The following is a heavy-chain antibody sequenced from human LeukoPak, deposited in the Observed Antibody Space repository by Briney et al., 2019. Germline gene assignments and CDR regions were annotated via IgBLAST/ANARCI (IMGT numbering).Heavy chain of an antibody. J-gene: IGHJ6*02. Sequence: ASVTVSCKAPGYTLTSFAMHWVRQAPGHRLEWMGRLNAANGNSQYSQKFQDRVTITSDASANTAYMELSSLRSEDTAVYYCARDGKHIAVPGVRYPMDVWGQGTTVTVS. V-gene: IGHV1-3*01. D-gene: IGHD6-19*01. CDR2: LNAANGNS. CDR1: GYTLTSFA. CDR3: ARDGKHIAVPGVRYPMDV.